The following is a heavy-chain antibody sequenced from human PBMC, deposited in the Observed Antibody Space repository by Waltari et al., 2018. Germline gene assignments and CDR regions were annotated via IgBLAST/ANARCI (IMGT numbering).Heavy chain of an antibody. CDR2: IWYDGSKK. Sequence: QEKLVESGGGVVQSGRSLRLSCAASGFSFTNYGMHWVRQAPGKGLEWVAVIWYDGSKKYEADSVKGRFDISRDNSKNTRYLQMDSLRAEDTAVYFCARDQYGESFYYAMNVWGQGTAVTVSS. V-gene: IGHV3-33*01. J-gene: IGHJ6*02. D-gene: IGHD1-26*01. CDR1: GFSFTNYG. CDR3: ARDQYGESFYYAMNV.